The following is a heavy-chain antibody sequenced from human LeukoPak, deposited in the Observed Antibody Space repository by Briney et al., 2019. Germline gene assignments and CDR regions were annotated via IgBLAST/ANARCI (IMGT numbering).Heavy chain of an antibody. CDR3: ARKGCSGGSCYYYYYYMDV. Sequence: GGSLRLSCAASGFTFSSYEMNWVRQAPGKGLEWVSYISSSGSTIYYADSVKGRFTISRDNAKNSLYLQMNSLRAEDTAVYYCARKGCSGGSCYYYYYYMDVWGKGTTVTISS. J-gene: IGHJ6*03. V-gene: IGHV3-48*03. CDR1: GFTFSSYE. D-gene: IGHD2-15*01. CDR2: ISSSGSTI.